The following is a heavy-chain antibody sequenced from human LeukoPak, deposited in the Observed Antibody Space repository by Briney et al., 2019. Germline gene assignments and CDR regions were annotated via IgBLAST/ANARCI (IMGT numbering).Heavy chain of an antibody. CDR1: GGSISSSNW. D-gene: IGHD3-22*01. CDR2: IYHSGST. V-gene: IGHV4-4*02. Sequence: PSETLSLTCAVSGGSISSSNWWSWVRQPPGKGLEGIGEIYHSGSTNYNPSLKSRVTISVDKSKNQFSLKLSSVTAADTAVYYCARDLGRQRYYYDSSGYHWGQGTTVTVSS. CDR3: ARDLGRQRYYYDSSGYH. J-gene: IGHJ6*02.